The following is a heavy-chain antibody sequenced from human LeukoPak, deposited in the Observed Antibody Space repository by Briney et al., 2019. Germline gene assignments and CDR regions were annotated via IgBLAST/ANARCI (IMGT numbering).Heavy chain of an antibody. CDR2: IYSGGST. CDR1: GGSISSSSYY. CDR3: ARSKTTFEDRLFDP. V-gene: IGHV4-39*02. Sequence: KPSETLSLTCTVSGGSISSSSYYWGWIRQPPGKGLVWVGTIYSGGSTYYNPSLKSRVTISLDMSNNHFSLRLTSMTAADTAIYYCARSKTTFEDRLFDPWGQGTLVTVSS. J-gene: IGHJ5*02. D-gene: IGHD2/OR15-2a*01.